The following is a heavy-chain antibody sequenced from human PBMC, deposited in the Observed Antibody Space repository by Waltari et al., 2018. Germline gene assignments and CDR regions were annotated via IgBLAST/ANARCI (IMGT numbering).Heavy chain of an antibody. Sequence: QVHLQQSGPGLVKPSGPLSLTCGVSGGPINTNNWGTWVRQSPGKGLEWLGEAYHHGRTNYNPSLKSRVTISVDKSKNQFSLQLISMTAADTAVYYCARGRGLDYWGQGTLVTVSS. CDR3: ARGRGLDY. V-gene: IGHV4-4*02. J-gene: IGHJ4*02. D-gene: IGHD3-10*01. CDR1: GGPINTNNW. CDR2: AYHHGRT.